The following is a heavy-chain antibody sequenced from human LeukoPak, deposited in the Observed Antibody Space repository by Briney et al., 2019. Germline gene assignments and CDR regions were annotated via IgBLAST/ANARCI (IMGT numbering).Heavy chain of an antibody. CDR3: ARVSSGGRYDY. V-gene: IGHV4-4*07. J-gene: IGHJ4*02. Sequence: SETLSLTCTVSGGSIGSYYWTWIRQSAGEGLEWIGRMYSGGSTNYNPSLKSRVTMSVDTSKNQVSLRLISVTAADAAVYYCARVSSGGRYDYWGQGTLVTVSS. CDR2: MYSGGST. D-gene: IGHD2-15*01. CDR1: GGSIGSYY.